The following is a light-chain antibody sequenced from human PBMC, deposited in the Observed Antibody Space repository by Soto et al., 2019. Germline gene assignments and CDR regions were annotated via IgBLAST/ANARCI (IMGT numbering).Light chain of an antibody. CDR2: NNN. CDR3: AAWDDSLNAYV. Sequence: QSLLTHPPSSSGTPGQRVTISCSGSSSNIESNTVNWYQQLPGTAPKLLIYNNNQRPSGVPDRFSGSKSGTSASLAISGLQSEDEADYYCAAWDDSLNAYVFGTGTKVTVL. J-gene: IGLJ1*01. CDR1: SSNIESNT. V-gene: IGLV1-44*01.